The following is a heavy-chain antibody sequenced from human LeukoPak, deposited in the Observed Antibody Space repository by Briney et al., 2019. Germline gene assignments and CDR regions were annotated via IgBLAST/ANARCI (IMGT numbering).Heavy chain of an antibody. CDR3: VRPDDNSFDF. CDR2: IYHSGST. V-gene: IGHV4-38-2*02. D-gene: IGHD3-9*01. Sequence: SETLSLTCTVSGYSISSGYYWGWIRQPPGKGLEWIGSIYHSGSTYYNPSLKSRVTISVDTSKNQFSLKLSSVTAADTAVYYCVRPDDNSFDFWGQGTMVTVSS. J-gene: IGHJ3*01. CDR1: GYSISSGYY.